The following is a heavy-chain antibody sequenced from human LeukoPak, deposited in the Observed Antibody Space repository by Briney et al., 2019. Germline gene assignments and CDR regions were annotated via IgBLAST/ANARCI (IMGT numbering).Heavy chain of an antibody. CDR2: INPNSGGT. Sequence: ASVKVSCKASGYTFTGYYMHWVRQAPGQGLEWMGRINPNSGGTNYAQKFQGRVTMTRDTSISTAYMELSRLRSDDTAVYYCAKGDAVAGTSDFDYWGQGTLVTVYS. CDR1: GYTFTGYY. D-gene: IGHD6-19*01. J-gene: IGHJ4*02. CDR3: AKGDAVAGTSDFDY. V-gene: IGHV1-2*06.